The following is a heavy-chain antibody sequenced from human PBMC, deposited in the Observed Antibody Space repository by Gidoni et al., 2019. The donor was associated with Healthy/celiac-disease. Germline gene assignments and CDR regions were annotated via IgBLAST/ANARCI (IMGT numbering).Heavy chain of an antibody. D-gene: IGHD3-10*01. CDR2: INLSGST. V-gene: IGHV4-34*01. J-gene: IGHJ4*02. CDR1: GGSFSGYY. Sequence: QVQLPQWGAGLLKPSETLSLTCAVYGGSFSGYYWSWIRQPPGKGLEWIGEINLSGSTNYNPSLKSRVTISVDPSKNQFSLKLSSVTAADTAVYYCARGAVRGAFDYWGQGTLVPVSS. CDR3: ARGAVRGAFDY.